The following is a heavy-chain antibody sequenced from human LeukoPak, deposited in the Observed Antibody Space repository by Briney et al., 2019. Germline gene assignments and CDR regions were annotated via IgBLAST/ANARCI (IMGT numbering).Heavy chain of an antibody. J-gene: IGHJ4*02. V-gene: IGHV1-2*02. Sequence: ASVKVSCKASGYTFTCYYMHWVRQAPGQGLEWMGRINPNTGDTNFAQNFQGRVNMTRDTSITTAYMELSRLRSDDTAVYYCASSGGNSVHYFDYWGQGTLVTVSS. CDR3: ASSGGNSVHYFDY. D-gene: IGHD4-23*01. CDR1: GYTFTCYY. CDR2: INPNTGDT.